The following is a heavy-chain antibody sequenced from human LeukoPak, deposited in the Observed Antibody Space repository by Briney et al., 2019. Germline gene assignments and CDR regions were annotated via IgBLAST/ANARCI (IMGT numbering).Heavy chain of an antibody. Sequence: GGSLRLSCAASGFTFSSYNINWVRQAPGKGLEWISYISSSSSTIYYADSVKGRFTISRDNAKNSLYLQMNSLRAEDTAVYFCARDWGVEARPGYMDVWGKGTTVTVSS. CDR3: ARDWGVEARPGYMDV. CDR1: GFTFSSYN. V-gene: IGHV3-48*01. J-gene: IGHJ6*03. CDR2: ISSSSSTI. D-gene: IGHD6-6*01.